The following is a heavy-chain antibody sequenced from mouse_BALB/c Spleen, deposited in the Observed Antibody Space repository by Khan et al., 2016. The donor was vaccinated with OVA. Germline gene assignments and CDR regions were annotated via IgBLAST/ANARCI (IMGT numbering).Heavy chain of an antibody. J-gene: IGHJ4*01. D-gene: IGHD2-4*01. Sequence: QVQLKESGPELVKPGTLLKISCKASGYTFTAYDINWVKQRPGQGLEWIGWIYPGDGSTKYNENFKGKATLTADKSSNTAYMQLTSLTTEESAVYFCAREGLRGVGLDYWGQGTSVSVSS. CDR3: AREGLRGVGLDY. CDR2: IYPGDGST. CDR1: GYTFTAYD. V-gene: IGHV1S56*01.